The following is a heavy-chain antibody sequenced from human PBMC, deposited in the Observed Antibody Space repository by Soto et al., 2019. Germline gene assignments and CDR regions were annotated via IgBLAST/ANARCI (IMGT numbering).Heavy chain of an antibody. D-gene: IGHD3-9*01. CDR1: GFTFSSYG. CDR3: ARESILTGYREFDY. CDR2: IWYDGSNK. Sequence: GGSLRLSCAASGFTFSSYGMHWVRQAPGKGLEWVAVIWYDGSNKYYADSVKGRFTISRDNSKNTLYLQMNSLRAEDTAVYYCARESILTGYREFDYWGQGTLVTVSS. J-gene: IGHJ4*02. V-gene: IGHV3-33*01.